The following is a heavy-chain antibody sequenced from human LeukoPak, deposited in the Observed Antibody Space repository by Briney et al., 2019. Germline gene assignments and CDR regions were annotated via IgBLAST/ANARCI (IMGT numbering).Heavy chain of an antibody. V-gene: IGHV4-34*01. CDR3: ARRSSWSKYNWFDP. D-gene: IGHD6-13*01. CDR1: SGSFSGYY. Sequence: PSETLSLTCTIYSGSFSGYYWSWIREPPGKGLEWIGEINHSGSTNYNPSPTSRVTISVDTSKNQFSLKLSSVTAADTSVYYCARRSSWSKYNWFDPWGQGTLVTVSS. J-gene: IGHJ5*02. CDR2: INHSGST.